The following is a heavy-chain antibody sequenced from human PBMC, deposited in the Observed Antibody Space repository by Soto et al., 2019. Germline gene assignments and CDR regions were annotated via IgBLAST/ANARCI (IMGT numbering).Heavy chain of an antibody. Sequence: QVQLQESGPGLVKPSQTLSLTCTVSGVSVSSAGYYWTWIRQPPGKGLEWMGYISYSGSTYYNPSLKSRITISLDTSKSQFSRKLTSVTAADTAVYYCVRFVNYYYYGGDVWGHGTAVTVSS. CDR2: ISYSGST. D-gene: IGHD2-21*01. V-gene: IGHV4-31*03. J-gene: IGHJ6*02. CDR1: GVSVSSAGYY. CDR3: VRFVNYYYYGGDV.